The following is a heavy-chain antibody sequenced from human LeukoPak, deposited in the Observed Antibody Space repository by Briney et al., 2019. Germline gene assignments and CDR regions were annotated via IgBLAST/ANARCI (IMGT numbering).Heavy chain of an antibody. Sequence: PGGSLRLSRAASGFTFSNYAMHWVRQAPGKGLEWVAVISYDGSNKYYADSVKGRFTISRDNSKNTLYLQMNSLRAEDTAVYYCARETDGAARLGHFDYWGQGTLVTVSS. D-gene: IGHD6-6*01. CDR3: ARETDGAARLGHFDY. CDR1: GFTFSNYA. CDR2: ISYDGSNK. J-gene: IGHJ4*02. V-gene: IGHV3-30-3*01.